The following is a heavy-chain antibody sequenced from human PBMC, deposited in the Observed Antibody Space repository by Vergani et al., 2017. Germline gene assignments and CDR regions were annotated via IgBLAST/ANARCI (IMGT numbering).Heavy chain of an antibody. D-gene: IGHD6-19*01. V-gene: IGHV4-39*01. CDR1: GASIRSSKYY. Sequence: QLQLQESGPGMVKPSATLSLTCSVSGASIRSSKYYWGWIRQPPGKGLEWIASIYYSGSTYYNPSLKSRVTISVDTSKNQCSLKLSSVTAAETAVYFCATHSTGEWLEELGWINPWGKEILFPVS. CDR2: IYYSGST. CDR3: ATHSTGEWLEELGWINP. J-gene: IGHJ5*02.